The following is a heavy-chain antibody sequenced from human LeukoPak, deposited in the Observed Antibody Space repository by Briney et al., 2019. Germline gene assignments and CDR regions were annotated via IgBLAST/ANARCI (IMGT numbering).Heavy chain of an antibody. CDR1: GGSISSYY. D-gene: IGHD1-26*01. Sequence: SETLSLTCTVSGGSISSYYWSWIRQPARKGLEWIGRIYTSGSTNYNPSLKSRVTMSVDTSKNQLSLKLSSVTVADTAVYYCARSRELADFDYWGQGTLVTVSS. CDR2: IYTSGST. CDR3: ARSRELADFDY. V-gene: IGHV4-4*07. J-gene: IGHJ4*02.